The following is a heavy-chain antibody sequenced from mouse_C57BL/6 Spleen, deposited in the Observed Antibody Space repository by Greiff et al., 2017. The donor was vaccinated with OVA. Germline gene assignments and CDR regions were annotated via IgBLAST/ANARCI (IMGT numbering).Heavy chain of an antibody. CDR3: AKPDGYYRYFDV. CDR2: IWGDGST. D-gene: IGHD2-3*01. J-gene: IGHJ1*03. Sequence: QLQLKESGPGLVAPSQSLSITSTFSGFPLTSFGVSWFRQPPGKGLEWLGVIWGDGSTNYHSALISRLSISKDNSKSQVFLKLNSLQTDDTATYYCAKPDGYYRYFDVWGTGTTVTVSS. CDR1: GFPLTSFG. V-gene: IGHV2-3*01.